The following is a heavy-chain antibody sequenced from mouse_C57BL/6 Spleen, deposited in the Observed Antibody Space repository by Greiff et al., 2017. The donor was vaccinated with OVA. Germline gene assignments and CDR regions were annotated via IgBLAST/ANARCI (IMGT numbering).Heavy chain of an antibody. CDR3: TLGDYDGYYAMDY. V-gene: IGHV1-5*01. CDR1: GYTFTSYW. D-gene: IGHD2-4*01. Sequence: VQLQQSGTVLARPGASVKMSCKTSGYTFTSYWMHWVKQRPGQGLEWIGAIYPGNSDTSYNQKFKGKAKLTAVTSASTAYMELSSLTNEDSAVYYCTLGDYDGYYAMDYWGQGTSVTVSS. CDR2: IYPGNSDT. J-gene: IGHJ4*01.